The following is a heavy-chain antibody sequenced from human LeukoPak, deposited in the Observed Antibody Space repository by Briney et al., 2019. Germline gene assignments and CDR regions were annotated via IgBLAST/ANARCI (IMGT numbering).Heavy chain of an antibody. Sequence: TASGTLSLTCTVSGALLSSTDWWSWIRQSPEKGLEWIGETYHDGSPNYSPSLKRRATVSLDNNQFSLILKSVTAADTAVYYCARMHIDSGAFDYWGQGTLVAVSS. CDR3: ARMHIDSGAFDY. D-gene: IGHD2-21*01. V-gene: IGHV4-4*02. CDR2: TYHDGSP. CDR1: GALLSSTDW. J-gene: IGHJ4*02.